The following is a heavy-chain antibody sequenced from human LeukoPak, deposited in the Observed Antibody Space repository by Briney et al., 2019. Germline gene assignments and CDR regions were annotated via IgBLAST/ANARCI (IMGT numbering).Heavy chain of an antibody. V-gene: IGHV4-39*07. CDR3: ARGRGEGRGISMVRGVRAPSYNWFDP. CDR2: IYYSGST. J-gene: IGHJ5*02. D-gene: IGHD3-10*01. Sequence: PSETLSLTCTVSGGSISSSSYYWGWIRQPPGKGLEWIGSIYYSGSTYYNPSLKSRVTISVDTSKNQFSLKLSSVTAADTAVYYCARGRGEGRGISMVRGVRAPSYNWFDPWGHGTLVTVSS. CDR1: GGSISSSSYY.